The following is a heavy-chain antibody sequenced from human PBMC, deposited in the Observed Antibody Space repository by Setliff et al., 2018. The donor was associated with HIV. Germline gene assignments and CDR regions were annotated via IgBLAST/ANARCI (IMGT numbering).Heavy chain of an antibody. Sequence: GGSLRLSCAASGFTFRSYWLSWVRQAPGKGLEWVASIKEDGSEKYYVDSAKGRFTISRDNAKNSLFLQVNSLRAEDTAVYYCARVVATSDYWGQGTLVTVSS. J-gene: IGHJ4*02. CDR2: IKEDGSEK. D-gene: IGHD5-12*01. CDR3: ARVVATSDY. CDR1: GFTFRSYW. V-gene: IGHV3-7*01.